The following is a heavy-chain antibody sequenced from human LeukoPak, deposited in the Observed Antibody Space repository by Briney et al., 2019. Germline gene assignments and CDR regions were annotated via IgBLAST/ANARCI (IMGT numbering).Heavy chain of an antibody. V-gene: IGHV1-69*04. CDR3: ARVSSSWVNGRDWFDP. CDR2: IIPIFGIA. J-gene: IGHJ5*02. Sequence: VASVMVSCKASGGTFSSYAISWVRQAPGQGLEWMGRIIPIFGIANYAQKFQGRVTITADKSTSTAYMELSSLRSEDTAVYYCARVSSSWVNGRDWFDPWGQGTLVTVSS. D-gene: IGHD6-13*01. CDR1: GGTFSSYA.